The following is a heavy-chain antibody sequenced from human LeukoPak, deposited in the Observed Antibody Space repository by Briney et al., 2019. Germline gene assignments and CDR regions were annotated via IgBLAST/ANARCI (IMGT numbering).Heavy chain of an antibody. J-gene: IGHJ5*02. D-gene: IGHD4/OR15-4a*01. CDR2: INHSGST. CDR1: GGSFSGYY. Sequence: SETLSLTCAVYGGSFSGYYWSWIRQPPGKGLEWIGEINHSGSTNYNPPLKSRVTISVDTSKNQFSLKLSSVTAADTAVYYCARGRKVLRTYNWFDPWGQGTLVTVSS. CDR3: ARGRKVLRTYNWFDP. V-gene: IGHV4-34*01.